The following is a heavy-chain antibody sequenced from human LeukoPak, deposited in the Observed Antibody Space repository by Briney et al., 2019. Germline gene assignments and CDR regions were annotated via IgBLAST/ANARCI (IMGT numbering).Heavy chain of an antibody. CDR2: IRYDGSNK. D-gene: IGHD5-18*01. CDR3: AKIRGYSYGRNFDY. Sequence: GSLRLSCAASGFTFSSYGMHWVRQAPGKGLEWVAFIRYDGSNKYYADSVKGRFTISRDNSKNTLYLQMNSLRAEDTAVYYCAKIRGYSYGRNFDYWGQGTLVTVSS. V-gene: IGHV3-30*02. CDR1: GFTFSSYG. J-gene: IGHJ4*02.